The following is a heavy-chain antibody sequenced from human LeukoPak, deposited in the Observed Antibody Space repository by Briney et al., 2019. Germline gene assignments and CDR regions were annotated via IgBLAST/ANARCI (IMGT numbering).Heavy chain of an antibody. CDR1: GGSFSGYY. CDR2: INHSGST. CDR3: ARQSNVDTAMITYYYYGMDV. D-gene: IGHD5-18*01. J-gene: IGHJ6*02. Sequence: PSETLSLTCAVYGGSFSGYYWSWIRQPPGKGLEWIGEINHSGSTNYNPSLKSRVTISVDTSKNQFSLKLSSVTAADTAVYYCARQSNVDTAMITYYYYGMDVWGQGTTVTVSS. V-gene: IGHV4-34*01.